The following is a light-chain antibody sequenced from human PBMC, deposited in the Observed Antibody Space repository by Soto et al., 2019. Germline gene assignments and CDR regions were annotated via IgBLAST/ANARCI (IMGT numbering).Light chain of an antibody. V-gene: IGLV2-8*01. Sequence: QSVLTQPPSASGSPGQSVTISCTGTSSDVGGYDYVSWYQQHPGKAPKLMIYEVTKRPSGVPDRFSGSKSGNTASLTVSGLQAEDEAHYYRSSYAGSNHFVFGTGTKGTVL. J-gene: IGLJ1*01. CDR3: SSYAGSNHFV. CDR2: EVT. CDR1: SSDVGGYDY.